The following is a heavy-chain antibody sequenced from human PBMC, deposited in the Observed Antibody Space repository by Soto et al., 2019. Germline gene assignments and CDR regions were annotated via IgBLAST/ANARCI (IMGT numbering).Heavy chain of an antibody. CDR2: INPNGGST. CDR3: ARVQLKGDIVVVVAAIDY. Sequence: ASVKVSCKASGYTFSSYYIHWVRQAPGQGLEWIGIINPNGGSTNYAQNFKGRLTVTRDTSTATVYMDLSALTSDDTAMYYCARVQLKGDIVVVVAAIDYWGQGTLVTVSS. J-gene: IGHJ4*02. CDR1: GYTFSSYY. D-gene: IGHD2-15*01. V-gene: IGHV1-46*01.